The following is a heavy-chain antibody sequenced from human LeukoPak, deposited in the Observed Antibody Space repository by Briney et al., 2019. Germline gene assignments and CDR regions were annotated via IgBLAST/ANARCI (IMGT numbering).Heavy chain of an antibody. CDR3: ARDYCGGDCPTHYYYYGMDV. V-gene: IGHV3-74*01. Sequence: GGSLRLSCVASGFTFSNYWMHWVRQAPGKGLVWVSRMNGDGSSTAYADSVKGRFTISRDNAKNTLYLQVNGLRAEDTAVYYCARDYCGGDCPTHYYYYGMDVWGQGTTVTVSS. CDR1: GFTFSNYW. D-gene: IGHD2-21*02. CDR2: MNGDGSST. J-gene: IGHJ6*02.